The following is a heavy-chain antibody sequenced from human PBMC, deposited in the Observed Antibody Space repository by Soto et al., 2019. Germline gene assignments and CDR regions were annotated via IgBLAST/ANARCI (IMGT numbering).Heavy chain of an antibody. V-gene: IGHV3-30*18. J-gene: IGHJ4*02. CDR3: AKVLGHRLWLPDFDY. D-gene: IGHD5-18*01. Sequence: SLRLSCAASGFTFSSYGMHWVRQAPGKGLEWVAVISYDGSNKYYADSVKGRFTISRDNSKNTLYLQMNSLRAEDTAVYYCAKVLGHRLWLPDFDYWGQGTLVTVSS. CDR1: GFTFSSYG. CDR2: ISYDGSNK.